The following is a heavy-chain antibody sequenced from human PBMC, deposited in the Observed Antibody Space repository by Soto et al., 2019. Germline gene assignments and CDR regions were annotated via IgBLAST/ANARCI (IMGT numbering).Heavy chain of an antibody. CDR1: GYTFTSYD. D-gene: IGHD3-22*01. V-gene: IGHV1-8*01. Sequence: GASVKVSCKASGYTFTSYDINWVRQATGQGLEWMGWMNPNSGNTGYAQKFQGRVTMTRNTSISTVYMELSSLRSEDTAVYYCARDQLPHYYESSGYYPWGQGTLVTVSS. CDR3: ARDQLPHYYESSGYYP. CDR2: MNPNSGNT. J-gene: IGHJ5*02.